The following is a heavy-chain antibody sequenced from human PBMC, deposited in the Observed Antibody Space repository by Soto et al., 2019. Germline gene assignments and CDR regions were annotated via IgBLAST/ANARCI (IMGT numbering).Heavy chain of an antibody. D-gene: IGHD3-10*01. Sequence: GGSLRLSCAASGFTFSDHYMTWIRQAPGKGLQWVAKISGSGAITYYAESVRGRFTVSRDNAKNSVYLQMDSLRADDTAVYYCASDFYYYASSHWGQGTLVTVSS. CDR1: GFTFSDHY. V-gene: IGHV3-11*01. CDR3: ASDFYYYASSH. J-gene: IGHJ4*02. CDR2: ISGSGAIT.